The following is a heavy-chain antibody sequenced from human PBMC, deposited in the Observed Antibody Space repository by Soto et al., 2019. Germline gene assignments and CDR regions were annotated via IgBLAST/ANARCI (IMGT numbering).Heavy chain of an antibody. CDR2: ISAYNGNT. V-gene: IGHV1-18*01. D-gene: IGHD6-13*01. CDR3: ARSYRYSSSWYDPPGPFDI. CDR1: GYTFTSYG. J-gene: IGHJ3*02. Sequence: GVSVKVSCKASGYTFTSYGISWVRQAPGQGLEWMGWISAYNGNTNYAQKLQGRVTMTTDTSTSTAYMELRSLRSDDTAVYYCARSYRYSSSWYDPPGPFDIWGQGTMVTVSS.